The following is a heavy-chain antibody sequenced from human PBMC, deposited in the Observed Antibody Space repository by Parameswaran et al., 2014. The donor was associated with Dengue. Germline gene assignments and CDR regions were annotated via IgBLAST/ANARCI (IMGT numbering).Heavy chain of an antibody. CDR2: INPSDGST. Sequence: WVRQAPGQGLEWMGRINPSDGSTTYAQKFQGRVTMTRDTSTSTVYMELSSLRSEDTAVYYCARDPPGDPFDYWGQGTLVTVSS. CDR3: ARDPPGDPFDY. V-gene: IGHV1-46*01. D-gene: IGHD3-16*01. J-gene: IGHJ4*02.